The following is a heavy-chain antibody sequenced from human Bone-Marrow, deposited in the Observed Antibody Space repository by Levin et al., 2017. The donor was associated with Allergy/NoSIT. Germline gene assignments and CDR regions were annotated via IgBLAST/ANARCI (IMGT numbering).Heavy chain of an antibody. CDR2: ISYDGSNK. D-gene: IGHD3-16*01. Sequence: GESLKISCAASGFTFSSYAMHWVRQAPGKGLEWVAVISYDGSNKYYADSVKGRFTISRDNSKNTLYLQMNSLRAEDTAVYYCARDKGRWAENWFDPWGQGTLVTVSS. CDR1: GFTFSSYA. CDR3: ARDKGRWAENWFDP. J-gene: IGHJ5*02. V-gene: IGHV3-30-3*01.